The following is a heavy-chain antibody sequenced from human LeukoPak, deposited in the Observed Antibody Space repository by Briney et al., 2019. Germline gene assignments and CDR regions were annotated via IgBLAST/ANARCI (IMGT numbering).Heavy chain of an antibody. V-gene: IGHV4-59*08. CDR2: VYYSGST. Sequence: PSETLSLTWTASGGSISNYYWSWIRQPPGKGLEWIGYVYYSGSTDYNPSLKSRVAISVDPSKNHFSLSLSSVTAADTAVYYCARHSMMASYNWFDPWGQGTQVTVSS. CDR1: GGSISNYY. J-gene: IGHJ5*02. CDR3: ARHSMMASYNWFDP. D-gene: IGHD3-22*01.